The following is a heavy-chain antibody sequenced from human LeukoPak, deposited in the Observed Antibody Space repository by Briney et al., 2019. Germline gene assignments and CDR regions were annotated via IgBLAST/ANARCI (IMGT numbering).Heavy chain of an antibody. D-gene: IGHD2-15*01. CDR3: AKNIESCSGGSCYGWYYYYGMDV. CDR2: ISGSGGST. J-gene: IGHJ6*02. V-gene: IGHV3-23*01. CDR1: GITFSNYA. Sequence: PGGALRLSCAASGITFSNYAMYWVRQAPGRGLEWVSGISGSGGSTYYADSVKGRFTTSRDNSKNTLYLQMNSLRAEDTAVYYCAKNIESCSGGSCYGWYYYYGMDVWGQGTTVTVSS.